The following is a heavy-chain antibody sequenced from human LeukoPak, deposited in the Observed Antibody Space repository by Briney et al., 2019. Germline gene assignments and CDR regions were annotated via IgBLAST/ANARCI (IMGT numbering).Heavy chain of an antibody. Sequence: PETLSLTRTVSGGSMNPYYWTWIRQSPGKRLEWIGDIYFTGSTTYNPSLKSRVTFSVARSTNQFSLKLTSATAADTAVYYCAREGGNYYGSGSYWGYYYYLDVWGKATTVTVS. CDR3: AREGGNYYGSGSYWGYYYYLDV. V-gene: IGHV4-59*01. J-gene: IGHJ6*03. CDR2: IYFTGST. CDR1: GGSMNPYY. D-gene: IGHD3-10*01.